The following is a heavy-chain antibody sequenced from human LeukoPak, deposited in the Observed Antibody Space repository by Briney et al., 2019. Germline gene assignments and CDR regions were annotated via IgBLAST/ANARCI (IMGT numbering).Heavy chain of an antibody. CDR1: AYSITSGFY. V-gene: IGHV4-38-2*02. D-gene: IGHD3-9*01. Sequence: KPSETLSLTCTVSAYSITSGFYWGWIRQPPGKGLEWIGNIYHSGITYYTPSLKSRVTISVDTSKNQFYLKLSSVTAADTAVYYCARAVGSFDWLPLFDYWGQGTLVTVSS. CDR3: ARAVGSFDWLPLFDY. CDR2: IYHSGIT. J-gene: IGHJ4*02.